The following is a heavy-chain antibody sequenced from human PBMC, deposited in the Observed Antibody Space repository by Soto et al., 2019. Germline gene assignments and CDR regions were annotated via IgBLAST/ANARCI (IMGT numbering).Heavy chain of an antibody. Sequence: GGSLRLSCAASGFTFSSYSMNWVRQAPGKGLEWVSYISSGSSTKYYADSVKGRFTISRDNAKNSLYLQMNSLRDEDTAVYFCARRGIAVAGLDYRGQGTLVTVSS. J-gene: IGHJ4*02. CDR2: ISSGSSTK. CDR1: GFTFSSYS. D-gene: IGHD6-19*01. V-gene: IGHV3-48*02. CDR3: ARRGIAVAGLDY.